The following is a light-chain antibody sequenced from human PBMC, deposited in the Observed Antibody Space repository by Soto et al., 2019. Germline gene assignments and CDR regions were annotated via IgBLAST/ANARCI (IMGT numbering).Light chain of an antibody. V-gene: IGKV1-39*01. Sequence: DIQLTQSPLSLSASVGDRINITCRASQSISPYLNWYQQKPGEAPQLLMYTASTLQSGVRPRFSGSGSGTDFTLTITSLQPEDLATYYCQQSYSSPPTFGGGTKVEI. J-gene: IGKJ4*01. CDR2: TAS. CDR3: QQSYSSPPT. CDR1: QSISPY.